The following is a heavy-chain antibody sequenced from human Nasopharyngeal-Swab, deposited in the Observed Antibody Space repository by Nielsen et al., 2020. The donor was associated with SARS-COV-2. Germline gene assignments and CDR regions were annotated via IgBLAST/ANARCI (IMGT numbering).Heavy chain of an antibody. D-gene: IGHD5-18*01. Sequence: ASVKVSCKASGYTFTSYGISWVRQAPGHGPEWMGWISAYNGNTNYAQKLQGRVTMTTDTSTSTAYMELRSLRSDDTAVYYCARDSSYGTPYYYYYYMDVWGKGTTVTVSS. CDR2: ISAYNGNT. V-gene: IGHV1-18*04. J-gene: IGHJ6*03. CDR1: GYTFTSYG. CDR3: ARDSSYGTPYYYYYYMDV.